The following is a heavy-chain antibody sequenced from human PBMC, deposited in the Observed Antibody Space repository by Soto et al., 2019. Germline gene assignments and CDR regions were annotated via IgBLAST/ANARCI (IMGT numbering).Heavy chain of an antibody. CDR3: AKASDITTSSFDS. D-gene: IGHD5-12*01. V-gene: IGHV3-9*01. CDR2: ISWSSGRI. Sequence: EVQLVESGGGLVQPGRSLRLSCAASGFTFDDYAMHWVRQAPGKGLEWVSGISWSSGRIAYADSVKGRFTISRDNAKNSLYLQMNSLRAEDTALYYCAKASDITTSSFDSWGQGTLVTVSS. J-gene: IGHJ4*02. CDR1: GFTFDDYA.